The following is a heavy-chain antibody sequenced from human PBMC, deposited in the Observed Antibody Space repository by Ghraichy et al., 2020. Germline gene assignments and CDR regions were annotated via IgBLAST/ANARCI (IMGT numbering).Heavy chain of an antibody. CDR2: ISYDGSNK. Sequence: GSLRLSCAASGFTFSSYGMHWVRQAPGKGLEWVAVISYDGSNKYYADSVKGRFTISRDNSKNTLYLQMNSLRAEDTAVYYCAKDVVSDYYYYYGMDVWGQGTTVTVSS. V-gene: IGHV3-30*18. CDR3: AKDVVSDYYYYYGMDV. D-gene: IGHD2-21*01. J-gene: IGHJ6*02. CDR1: GFTFSSYG.